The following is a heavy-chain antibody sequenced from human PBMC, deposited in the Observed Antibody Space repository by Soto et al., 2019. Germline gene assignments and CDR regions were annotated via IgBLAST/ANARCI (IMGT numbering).Heavy chain of an antibody. CDR3: AKDSYDILTGQKRYFDS. CDR1: GFTFNAYT. CDR2: ISWDGGIT. D-gene: IGHD3-9*01. V-gene: IGHV3-43*01. Sequence: GSLRLSCAASGFTFNAYTMHWVRQAPGKGLEWVSLISWDGGITYYGDSVKGRFTVSRDNSDNSLYLQMTSLRSDDTAFYYCAKDSYDILTGQKRYFDSWGQGTLVTVSS. J-gene: IGHJ4*02.